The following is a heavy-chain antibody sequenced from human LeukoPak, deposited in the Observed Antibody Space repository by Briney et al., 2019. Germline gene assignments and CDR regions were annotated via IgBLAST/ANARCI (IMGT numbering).Heavy chain of an antibody. CDR2: INPSGGST. CDR1: GYTFTSYY. D-gene: IGHD6-6*01. V-gene: IGHV1-46*01. Sequence: ASVKVSCKASGYTFTSYYMHWVRQAPGQGLEWMGIINPSGGSTSYAQKFQGRVTMTRDTSTSTVYMELSSLRSEDTAVYYCARDHIIAARLVYYYYGMDVWGQGTTVTVSS. J-gene: IGHJ6*02. CDR3: ARDHIIAARLVYYYYGMDV.